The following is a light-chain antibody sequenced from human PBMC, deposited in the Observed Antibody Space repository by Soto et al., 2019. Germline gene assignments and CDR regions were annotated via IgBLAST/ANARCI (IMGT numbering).Light chain of an antibody. V-gene: IGKV3-11*01. J-gene: IGKJ1*01. CDR3: QQRSNWPWT. CDR2: DAS. Sequence: EIVLIQSPATLPLSPGERATLSCRASQSVSSYLAWYQQKPGQAPRLLIYDASNRATGIPARFSGSGSGTDFTLTISSLEPEDFAVYYCQQRSNWPWTFGQGTKVEIK. CDR1: QSVSSY.